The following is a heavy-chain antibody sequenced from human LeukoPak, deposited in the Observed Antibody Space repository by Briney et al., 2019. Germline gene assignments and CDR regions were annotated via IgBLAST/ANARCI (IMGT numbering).Heavy chain of an antibody. V-gene: IGHV4-39*07. Sequence: SSETLSLTCTVSGGSISSSSYYWGWIRQPPGKGLEWIGSIYYSGSTYYNPSLKSRVTISVDTSKNQFSLKLSSVTAADTAVYYCAIEQSSSWYRDWFDPWGQGTLVTVSS. CDR2: IYYSGST. CDR3: AIEQSSSWYRDWFDP. D-gene: IGHD6-13*01. J-gene: IGHJ5*02. CDR1: GGSISSSSYY.